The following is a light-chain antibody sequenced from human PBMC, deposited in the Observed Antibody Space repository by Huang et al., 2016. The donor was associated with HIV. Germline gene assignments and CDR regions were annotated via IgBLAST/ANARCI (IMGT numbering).Light chain of an antibody. J-gene: IGKJ1*01. CDR1: QSLVSSDGNTY. Sequence: DVVMTQLPLSLPVALGQPASIFCKSSQSLVSSDGNTYLNWFQQRPGQPPSRIIYQVPNPDTGVPDRFSGSGSCTHFALRINRVEAEDVVIYYCMQGTHWPGTFGQGTKMEI. CDR3: MQGTHWPGT. CDR2: QVP. V-gene: IGKV2-30*01.